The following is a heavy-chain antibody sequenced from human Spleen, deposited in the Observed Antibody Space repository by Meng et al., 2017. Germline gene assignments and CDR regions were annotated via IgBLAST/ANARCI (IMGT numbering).Heavy chain of an antibody. D-gene: IGHD3-9*01. J-gene: IGHJ5*02. V-gene: IGHV1-69*13. CDR3: ARGRDDILTGYGGPGWFDP. Sequence: SVKVSCKASGGTFSSYAISWVRQAPGQGLEWMGGIIPIFGTANYAQKFQGRVTITADESTSTAYMELSSLRSEDTAVYYCARGRDDILTGYGGPGWFDPWGQGTLVTVSS. CDR2: IIPIFGTA. CDR1: GGTFSSYA.